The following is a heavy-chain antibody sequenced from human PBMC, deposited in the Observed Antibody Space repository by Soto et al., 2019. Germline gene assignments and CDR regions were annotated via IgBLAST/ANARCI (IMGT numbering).Heavy chain of an antibody. CDR3: ARSFGDYYYMDV. V-gene: IGHV3-48*01. CDR1: GFTFSSYS. Sequence: GGSLRLSCAASGFTFSSYSMNWVRQSPGKGLEWVSYISSSSSTIYYADSVKGRFTISRDNAKNSLYLQMNSLRAEDTAVYYCARSFGDYYYMDVWGKGTTVTVSS. D-gene: IGHD3-16*01. CDR2: ISSSSSTI. J-gene: IGHJ6*03.